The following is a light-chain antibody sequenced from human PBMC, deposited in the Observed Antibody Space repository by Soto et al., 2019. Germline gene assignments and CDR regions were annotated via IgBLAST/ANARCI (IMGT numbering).Light chain of an antibody. CDR3: KNYNSPPPAGI. J-gene: IGKJ4*01. CDR1: QGINNH. CDR2: AAS. Sequence: DFQMTQSPSSLSASVGDRVTITCRASQGINNHLAWFQQKPGKVPKVLIYAASTLQSGVPSRFSGSGSGTVFTLPISSLQPEDFALYYGKNYNSPPPAGIFGGGTKVEIK. V-gene: IGKV1-27*01.